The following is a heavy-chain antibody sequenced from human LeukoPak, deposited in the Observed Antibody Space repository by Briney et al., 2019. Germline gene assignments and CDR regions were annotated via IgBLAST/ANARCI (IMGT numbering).Heavy chain of an antibody. CDR3: ARDKDPATYYYDRSGVYPSDY. V-gene: IGHV3-11*06. D-gene: IGHD3-22*01. Sequence: GVSLRLFCAASGFTLSDHYMSWIRHSPGKGLERFSYISRSSSDTNYAHSVKGRSSITRDNAKNSLYLQMNSLRVKDMAVYYCARDKDPATYYYDRSGVYPSDYWGQGTLVTVSS. CDR2: ISRSSSDT. J-gene: IGHJ4*02. CDR1: GFTLSDHY.